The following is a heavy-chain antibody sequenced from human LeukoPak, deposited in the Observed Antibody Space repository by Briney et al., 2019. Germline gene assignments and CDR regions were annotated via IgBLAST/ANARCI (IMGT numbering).Heavy chain of an antibody. V-gene: IGHV1-2*02. D-gene: IGHD6-13*01. CDR1: GYTFTGYY. CDR2: INPNSGGT. CDR3: ASYSSSWYAEYFQH. J-gene: IGHJ1*01. Sequence: GASVKVSCKASGYTFTGYYMHWVRQAPGQGLEWMGWINPNSGGTNYAQKFQGRVTMTRDTSISTAYMELSRLRSDDTAGYYCASYSSSWYAEYFQHWGQGTLVTVSS.